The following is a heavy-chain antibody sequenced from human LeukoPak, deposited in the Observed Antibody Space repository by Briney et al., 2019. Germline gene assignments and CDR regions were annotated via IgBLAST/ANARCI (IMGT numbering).Heavy chain of an antibody. D-gene: IGHD1-26*01. CDR1: GFTFDDYG. Sequence: GGSLRLSCAASGFTFDDYGMSWVRQAPGKGLEWVSGINWNGGSTGYADSVKGRFTISRDNAKNSLYLQMNSLRAEDTALYYCARESSNPRYSGSYYAAPFDIWGQGTMVTVSS. CDR2: INWNGGST. CDR3: ARESSNPRYSGSYYAAPFDI. J-gene: IGHJ3*02. V-gene: IGHV3-20*04.